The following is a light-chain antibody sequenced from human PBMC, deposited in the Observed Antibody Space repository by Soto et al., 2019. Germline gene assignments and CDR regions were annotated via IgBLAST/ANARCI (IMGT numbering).Light chain of an antibody. CDR3: QQYDDWPRT. CDR1: QSVGTY. CDR2: GAS. Sequence: EIVMTQSPATLSVSPGERATLSCRASQSVGTYLAWYQQKPGQAPRLLIYGASTRAAGISPRFSGGGSGTEFFLTCSRLLSEDFAVYSCQQYDDWPRTFGQGTKVGIK. J-gene: IGKJ1*01. V-gene: IGKV3-15*01.